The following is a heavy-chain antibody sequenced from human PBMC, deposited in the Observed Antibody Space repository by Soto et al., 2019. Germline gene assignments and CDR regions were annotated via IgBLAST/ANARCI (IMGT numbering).Heavy chain of an antibody. D-gene: IGHD3-10*01. V-gene: IGHV4-34*01. CDR1: GGSFSGYY. CDR2: INHSGST. Sequence: SETLSLTCAVYGGSFSGYYWSWIRQPPGKGLEWIGEINHSGSTNYNPSLKSRVTISVDTSKNQFSLKLSSVTAADTAVYYCARAKNTMVRGVIRFNWFDPWGQGTLVTVSS. J-gene: IGHJ5*02. CDR3: ARAKNTMVRGVIRFNWFDP.